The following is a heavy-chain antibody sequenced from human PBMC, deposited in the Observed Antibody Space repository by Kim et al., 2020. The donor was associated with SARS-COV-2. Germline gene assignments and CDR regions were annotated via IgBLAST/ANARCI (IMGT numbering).Heavy chain of an antibody. Sequence: SETLSLTCTVSGVSISSGGDYWSWIRQRPGKGLEWIGCIYFSGTTYYNPSLESQIIISVDTSKNQFSLKLSSVTAADTAVYYCAPIPKDCSGDSCYYNWFDPWGQGTLVTVSS. V-gene: IGHV4-31*01. CDR3: APIPKDCSGDSCYYNWFDP. J-gene: IGHJ5*02. D-gene: IGHD2-15*01. CDR2: IYFSGTT. CDR1: GVSISSGGDY.